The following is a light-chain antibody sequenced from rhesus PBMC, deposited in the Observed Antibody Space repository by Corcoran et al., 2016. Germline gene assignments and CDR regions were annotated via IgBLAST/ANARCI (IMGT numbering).Light chain of an antibody. CDR3: LQHNGYPFT. CDR1: HCIISY. CDR2: DAS. V-gene: IGKV1-28*02. Sequence: DIQMTQSPSSLSASVGDTVTITCRASHCIISYLNWFQQKPGKAPNFLIYDASRLERGVPSRFSGSGSGTELTLTISSLQPEDCATYYCLQHNGYPFTFGPGTKLDIK. J-gene: IGKJ3*01.